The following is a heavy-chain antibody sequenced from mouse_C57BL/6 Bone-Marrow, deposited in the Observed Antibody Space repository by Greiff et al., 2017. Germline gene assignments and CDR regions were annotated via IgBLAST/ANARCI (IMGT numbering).Heavy chain of an antibody. V-gene: IGHV5-16*01. Sequence: EVQVVEPEGGLVKPGASVKLSCTASGFTFSNYCMAWVRQVPEKGREWVANINADGSSTYYLDSLKSRFIISRDNAKNILYLQMRSLKSEDTATYYCARDDGLRVDYWGQGTSVTVSS. CDR1: GFTFSNYC. CDR2: INADGSST. J-gene: IGHJ4*01. CDR3: ARDDGLRVDY. D-gene: IGHD2-3*01.